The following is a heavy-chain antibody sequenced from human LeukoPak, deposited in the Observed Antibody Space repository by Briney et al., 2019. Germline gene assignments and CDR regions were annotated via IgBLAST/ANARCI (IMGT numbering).Heavy chain of an antibody. D-gene: IGHD3-3*01. CDR1: GFNFSSYT. CDR3: ARVGRGDYDFWSGPSRGYYYYAMDV. Sequence: GGSLRLSCVAAGFNFSSYTMNWVRQAPGKGLEWVSSISNSRDYKYYGDSVKGRFTMSRDNAEKSLYLQMNSLRAEDTAVYYCARVGRGDYDFWSGPSRGYYYYAMDVWGQGTTVTVSS. V-gene: IGHV3-21*01. CDR2: ISNSRDYK. J-gene: IGHJ6*02.